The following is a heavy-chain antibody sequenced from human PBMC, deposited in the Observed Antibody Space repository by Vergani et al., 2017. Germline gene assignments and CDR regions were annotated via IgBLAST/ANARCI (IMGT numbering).Heavy chain of an antibody. J-gene: IGHJ4*02. V-gene: IGHV1-69*01. CDR3: AREQWLPIDYFDY. Sequence: QVQLVQSGAEVKKPGSSVKVSCKSSGGTFSNHVLAWVRQAPGQGLEWMGGILPLFGTPTYAQRFQGRVTITADESTTTAYMELTSLTSEDSAIYYCAREQWLPIDYFDYWGQGTLVTVSS. CDR2: ILPLFGTP. D-gene: IGHD6-19*01. CDR1: GGTFSNHV.